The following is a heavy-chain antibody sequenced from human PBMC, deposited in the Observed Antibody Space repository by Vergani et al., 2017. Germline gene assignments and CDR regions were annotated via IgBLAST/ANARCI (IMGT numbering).Heavy chain of an antibody. CDR2: IYPGDSDT. V-gene: IGHV5-51*01. D-gene: IGHD3-10*01. CDR3: VRRSSYGSGSYLTHWFDS. J-gene: IGHJ5*01. Sequence: EVKLVQSGAEVKKPGESLKISCKGSGYRFSNYWIGWVRQMPGKGLECMGIIYPGDSDTRYSPSLQGQVTISADKSISTAYLQWSSLRASDTAIYYCVRRSSYGSGSYLTHWFDSWGQGTQVTVSS. CDR1: GYRFSNYW.